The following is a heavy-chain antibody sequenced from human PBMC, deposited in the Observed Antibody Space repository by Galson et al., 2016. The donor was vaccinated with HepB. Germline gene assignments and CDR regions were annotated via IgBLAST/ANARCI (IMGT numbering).Heavy chain of an antibody. Sequence: QSGAEVKKPGESLKISCKGSGSRFTNYWIGWVRQMPGKGLEWMGIIFPDDSDTRYSPSFQGQVTFSADKSISTAYLQWSSLKASDTAMYYCARGPLDSNSGLHYWGQGTLVTVSS. V-gene: IGHV5-51*01. CDR1: GSRFTNYW. CDR2: IFPDDSDT. D-gene: IGHD2/OR15-2a*01. J-gene: IGHJ4*02. CDR3: ARGPLDSNSGLHY.